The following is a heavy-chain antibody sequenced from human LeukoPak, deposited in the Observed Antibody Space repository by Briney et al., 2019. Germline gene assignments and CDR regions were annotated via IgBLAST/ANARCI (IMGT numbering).Heavy chain of an antibody. CDR1: GASIGFTNNY. D-gene: IGHD2-21*01. Sequence: PSETLSLTCTVSGASIGFTNNYWGWIRQPPGKGLEWIGSIFYSGSTNYNPSLKSRVTMDVDMSKNQFSLKVNSVTAADTGVYYCARHIPKGDYFNYWGQGTLVTVSA. CDR3: ARHIPKGDYFNY. J-gene: IGHJ4*02. CDR2: IFYSGST. V-gene: IGHV4-39*01.